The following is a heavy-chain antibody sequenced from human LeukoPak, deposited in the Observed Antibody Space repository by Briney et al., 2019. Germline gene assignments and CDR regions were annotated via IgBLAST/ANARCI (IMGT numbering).Heavy chain of an antibody. CDR3: AGGGLSVRWLQRTHWFDP. Sequence: PGGSLRLSCAASGFTFSSYSMNWVRQAPGKGLEWVSSISSSSSYIYYADSVKGRFTISRDNAKNSLYLQMNSLRAEDTAVYYCAGGGLSVRWLQRTHWFDPWGQGTLVTVSS. D-gene: IGHD5-24*01. CDR1: GFTFSSYS. CDR2: ISSSSSYI. V-gene: IGHV3-21*01. J-gene: IGHJ5*02.